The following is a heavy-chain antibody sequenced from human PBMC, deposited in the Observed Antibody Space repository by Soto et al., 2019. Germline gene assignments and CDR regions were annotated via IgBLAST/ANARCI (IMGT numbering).Heavy chain of an antibody. CDR3: AKERSSGYYFFDY. D-gene: IGHD5-12*01. Sequence: GGSLRLSCAASGFTFTNYAMSWVRPAPGEGLEWVSTISGSDGSTYYADSVKGRFTISRDISKNTLYLQMNSLRAEDTAIYYCAKERSSGYYFFDYWGQGTLVAVSS. CDR2: ISGSDGST. CDR1: GFTFTNYA. J-gene: IGHJ4*02. V-gene: IGHV3-23*01.